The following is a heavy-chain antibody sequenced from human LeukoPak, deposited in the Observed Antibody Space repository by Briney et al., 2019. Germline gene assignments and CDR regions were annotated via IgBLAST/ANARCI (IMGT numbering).Heavy chain of an antibody. J-gene: IGHJ6*02. Sequence: PSETLFLTCTVSGGPISSGGYYWSWIRQHPGKGLEWIGYIYYSGSTYYNPSLKSRVTISVDTSKNQFSLKLSSVTAADTAVYYCARDEIAAAGTGYYYYGMDVWGQGTTVTVSS. CDR1: GGPISSGGYY. V-gene: IGHV4-31*03. CDR2: IYYSGST. CDR3: ARDEIAAAGTGYYYYGMDV. D-gene: IGHD6-13*01.